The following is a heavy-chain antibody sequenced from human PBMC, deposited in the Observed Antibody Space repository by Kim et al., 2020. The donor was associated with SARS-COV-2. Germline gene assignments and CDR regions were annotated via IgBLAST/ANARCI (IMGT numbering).Heavy chain of an antibody. CDR3: ARGTHCSSTTCFDY. D-gene: IGHD2-2*01. J-gene: IGHJ4*02. Sequence: NPSLQSRVTISVDTSKNQFSLKLSSVTAADTAVYYCARGTHCSSTTCFDYWGQGTLVTVSS. V-gene: IGHV4-59*09.